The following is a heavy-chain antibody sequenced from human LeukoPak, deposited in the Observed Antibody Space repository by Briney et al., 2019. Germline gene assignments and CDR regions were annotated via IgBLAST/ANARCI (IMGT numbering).Heavy chain of an antibody. V-gene: IGHV3-7*01. D-gene: IGHD3-22*01. CDR1: GFTVSSNY. CDR2: IKQDGNEK. J-gene: IGHJ4*02. CDR3: ARALYYSDSSGYCDY. Sequence: GGSLRLSCAASGFTVSSNYMSWVRQAPGKGLEWVANIKQDGNEKYYVDSVKGRFTISRDNAKNSLYLQVNSLRAEDTAVYYCARALYYSDSSGYCDYWGQGTLVTVSS.